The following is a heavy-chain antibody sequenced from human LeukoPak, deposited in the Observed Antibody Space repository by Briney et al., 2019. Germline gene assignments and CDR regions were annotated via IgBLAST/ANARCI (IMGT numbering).Heavy chain of an antibody. V-gene: IGHV1-69*13. Sequence: SVKVSCKASGGTFSSYAISWVRQAPGQGLEWMGGIIPMFGKPKYGQRFQGRVTITADESTSTAYMELSSLTSEDTAMYYCARVFSDIVVVVAALGDAFDIWGQGTMVTVSS. J-gene: IGHJ3*02. CDR3: ARVFSDIVVVVAALGDAFDI. CDR2: IIPMFGKP. D-gene: IGHD2-15*01. CDR1: GGTFSSYA.